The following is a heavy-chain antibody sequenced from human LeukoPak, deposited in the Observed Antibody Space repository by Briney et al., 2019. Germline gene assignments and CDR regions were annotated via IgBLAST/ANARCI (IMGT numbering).Heavy chain of an antibody. V-gene: IGHV1-18*01. Sequence: ASVTVSCKASGYTFTSYGISWARQAPGQGLEWMGWISAYNGNTNYAQKLQGRVTMTTDTSTSTAYMELRSLRSDDTAVYYCARVMDFWSGYYLFDYWGQGTLVTVSS. CDR1: GYTFTSYG. CDR3: ARVMDFWSGYYLFDY. D-gene: IGHD3-3*01. CDR2: ISAYNGNT. J-gene: IGHJ4*02.